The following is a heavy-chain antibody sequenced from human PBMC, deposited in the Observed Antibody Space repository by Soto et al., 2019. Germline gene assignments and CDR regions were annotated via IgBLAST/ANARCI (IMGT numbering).Heavy chain of an antibody. CDR2: MNPNSGNT. CDR1: GYTFTSYD. Sequence: ASVKVSCKASGYTFTSYDINWVRQATGQGLEWMGWMNPNSGNTGYAQKFQGRVTMTRNTSISTAYMELSSLRSEDTAVYYCARNVRFLEWETFDIWGQGTMVTV. D-gene: IGHD3-3*01. V-gene: IGHV1-8*01. J-gene: IGHJ3*02. CDR3: ARNVRFLEWETFDI.